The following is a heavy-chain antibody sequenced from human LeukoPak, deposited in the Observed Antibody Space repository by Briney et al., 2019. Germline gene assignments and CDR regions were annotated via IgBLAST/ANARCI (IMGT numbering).Heavy chain of an antibody. D-gene: IGHD3-3*01. J-gene: IGHJ4*02. CDR3: ARTPGRDFWSGYYMDY. CDR2: IYHSGST. V-gene: IGHV4-30-2*01. Sequence: SQTLSLTCTVSGGSISSGGYYRSWIRQPPGKGLEWIGYIYHSGSTYYNPSLKSRVTISVDTFENQFSLKLNSVTAADTAVYYCARTPGRDFWSGYYMDYWGQGTLVTVSS. CDR1: GGSISSGGYY.